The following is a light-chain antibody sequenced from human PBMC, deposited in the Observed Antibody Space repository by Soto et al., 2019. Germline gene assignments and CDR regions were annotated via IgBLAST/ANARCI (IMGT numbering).Light chain of an antibody. Sequence: EIVLTQSPVILSVSPGERASLSCRASQSVGRYLAWYQQKLGQAPRLLIYYISTRATGVPARFSGSGSETEFTLTINGLQSEDFAVYYCQQYNNWPPITFGQGTRLEI. V-gene: IGKV3-15*01. CDR3: QQYNNWPPIT. CDR1: QSVGRY. J-gene: IGKJ5*01. CDR2: YIS.